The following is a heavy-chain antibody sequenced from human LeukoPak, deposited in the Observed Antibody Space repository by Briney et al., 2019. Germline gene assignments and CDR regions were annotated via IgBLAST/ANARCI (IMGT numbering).Heavy chain of an antibody. CDR1: GGSLNTYY. V-gene: IGHV4-59*01. CDR2: ISYSGIT. Sequence: SETLSLTXTVSGGSLNTYYWTWIRQPPGKGLEWIGYISYSGITDYNPSLKSRVTISVDTSKNQFSLRLRSVTAADTAVYYCARAGFPNWFDPWGQGILVAVSS. CDR3: ARAGFPNWFDP. D-gene: IGHD2/OR15-2a*01. J-gene: IGHJ5*02.